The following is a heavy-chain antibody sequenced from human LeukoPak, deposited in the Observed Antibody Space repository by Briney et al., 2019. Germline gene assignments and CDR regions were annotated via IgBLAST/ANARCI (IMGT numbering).Heavy chain of an antibody. CDR1: GGSISSYY. V-gene: IGHV4-4*08. Sequence: PSETLSLTCTVSGGSISSYYWSWIRQPPGKGLEWIGYIYTSGSTNYNPSLKSRVTISVDTSKNQFSLKLSSVTAADTAVYYCAREKGDGYNSPYYFDYWGQGTLVTVSS. D-gene: IGHD5-24*01. J-gene: IGHJ4*02. CDR2: IYTSGST. CDR3: AREKGDGYNSPYYFDY.